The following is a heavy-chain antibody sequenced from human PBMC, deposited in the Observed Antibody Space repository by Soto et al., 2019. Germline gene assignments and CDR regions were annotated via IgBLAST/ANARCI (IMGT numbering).Heavy chain of an antibody. CDR3: ARDQSVSYGHYYYYGMDV. CDR1: GFTFSSYA. CDR2: ISYDGSNK. J-gene: IGHJ6*02. V-gene: IGHV3-30-3*01. D-gene: IGHD5-18*01. Sequence: QVQLVESGGGVVQPGRSLRLSCAASGFTFSSYAMHWVRQAPGKGLEWVAVISYDGSNKYYADSVKGRFTISRDNSKNTLYLQMNSLRAEDTAVYYCARDQSVSYGHYYYYGMDVWGQGTTVTVSS.